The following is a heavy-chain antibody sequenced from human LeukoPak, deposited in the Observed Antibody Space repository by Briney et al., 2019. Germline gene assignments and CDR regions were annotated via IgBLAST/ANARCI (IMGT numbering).Heavy chain of an antibody. J-gene: IGHJ5*02. D-gene: IGHD3-3*01. CDR2: IYTSGST. CDR1: GGSISSYY. V-gene: IGHV4-4*09. Sequence: PSETLSLTCTVSGGSISSYYWSWIRQPPGKGLEWIGYIYTSGSTNYNPSLKSRVTISVDTSKNQFSLKLSSVTAADTAVYYCARQTTHYDFWSGSIALGWFDPWGQGTLVTVSS. CDR3: ARQTTHYDFWSGSIALGWFDP.